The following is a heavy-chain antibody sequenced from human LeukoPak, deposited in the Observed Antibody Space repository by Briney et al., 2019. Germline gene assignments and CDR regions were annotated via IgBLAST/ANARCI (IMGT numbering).Heavy chain of an antibody. CDR1: GFTFSDYY. D-gene: IGHD6-19*01. V-gene: IGHV3-11*06. J-gene: IGHJ6*02. CDR2: ISSSSSYT. Sequence: GGSLRLSCAASGFTFSDYYMSWIRQAPGKGLEWVSYISSSSSYTNYADSVKGRFTISRDNAKNSLYLQMNSLRAEDTAVYYCAILGGLAVAAATTLGGTYYYYYGMDVWGQGTTVTVSS. CDR3: AILGGLAVAAATTLGGTYYYYYGMDV.